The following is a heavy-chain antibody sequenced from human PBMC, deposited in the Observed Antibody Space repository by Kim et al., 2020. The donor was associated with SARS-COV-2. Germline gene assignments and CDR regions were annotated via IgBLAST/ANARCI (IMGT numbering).Heavy chain of an antibody. J-gene: IGHJ3*02. CDR3: ARTDEYSSSSYAFDI. CDR1: GGSISSSSYY. CDR2: IYYSGST. V-gene: IGHV4-39*01. D-gene: IGHD6-6*01. Sequence: SETLSLTFTVSGGSISSSSYYWGWIRQPPGKGLEWIGSIYYSGSTYYNPSLKSRVTISVDTSKNQFSLKLSSVTAADTAVYYCARTDEYSSSSYAFDIWG.